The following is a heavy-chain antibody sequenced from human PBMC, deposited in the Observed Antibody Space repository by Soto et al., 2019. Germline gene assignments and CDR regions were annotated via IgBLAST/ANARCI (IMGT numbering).Heavy chain of an antibody. CDR2: IYYSGST. V-gene: IGHV4-59*08. CDR3: ARHLLSLSGSYEDAFDI. CDR1: GGSISSYY. J-gene: IGHJ3*02. Sequence: SETLSLTCTVSGGSISSYYWSWIRQPPGKGLEWIGYIYYSGSTNYNPSLKSRVTISVDTSKNQFSLKLSSVTAADTAVYYCARHLLSLSGSYEDAFDIWGQGTMVTVSS. D-gene: IGHD3-10*01.